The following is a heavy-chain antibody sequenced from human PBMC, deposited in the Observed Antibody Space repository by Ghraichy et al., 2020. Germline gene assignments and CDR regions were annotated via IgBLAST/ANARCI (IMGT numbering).Heavy chain of an antibody. J-gene: IGHJ4*02. V-gene: IGHV5-51*01. CDR1: GYSFTRHW. CDR2: IYPGDSGT. CDR3: ARQGSRLTGSTPLGFDY. Sequence: GDALNISCKGSGYSFTRHWIGWVRQMPGKGLEWMGFIYPGDSGTRYSPSFQGQVTISADKSISTAYLQWNNLKASDTAMYYCARQGSRLTGSTPLGFDYWGQGTPVTVSA. D-gene: IGHD1-7*01.